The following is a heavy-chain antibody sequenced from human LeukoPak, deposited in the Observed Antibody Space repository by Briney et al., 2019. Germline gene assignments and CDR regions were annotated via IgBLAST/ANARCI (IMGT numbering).Heavy chain of an antibody. CDR2: IKSKSAGGTI. J-gene: IGHJ4*02. Sequence: TSGGSLRLSCAASGFDIYNDWMSWVRQPPGRGLEWVGRIKSKSAGGTIDYAAPVNGRFIISRDDSKNTLYLQMNSLKTEDTAMYYCTLIKGWGSGTYYLDYWGQGTLVTVSS. D-gene: IGHD3-10*01. V-gene: IGHV3-15*01. CDR1: GFDIYNDW. CDR3: TLIKGWGSGTYYLDY.